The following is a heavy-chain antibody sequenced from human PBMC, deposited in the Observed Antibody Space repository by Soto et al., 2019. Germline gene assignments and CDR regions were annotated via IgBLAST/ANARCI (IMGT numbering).Heavy chain of an antibody. CDR3: ARGSYYDSSGYYGP. V-gene: IGHV4-31*03. CDR1: GGSISNGAYY. CDR2: IYYSGST. D-gene: IGHD3-22*01. J-gene: IGHJ5*02. Sequence: SETLCLTCTVSGGSISNGAYYWSWIRQHPGKGLEWIGYIYYSGSTYYNPSLKSRVTISVDTSKNQFSLKLSSVTAADTAVYYCARGSYYDSSGYYGPWGQGTLVTVSS.